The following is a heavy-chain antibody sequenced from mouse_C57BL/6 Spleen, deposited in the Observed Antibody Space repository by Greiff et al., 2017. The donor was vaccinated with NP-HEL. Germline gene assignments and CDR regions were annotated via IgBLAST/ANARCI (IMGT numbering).Heavy chain of an antibody. J-gene: IGHJ1*03. V-gene: IGHV3-6*01. CDR3: ARDGSYYWYFDV. CDR1: GYSITSGYY. D-gene: IGHD2-12*01. CDR2: ISYDGSN. Sequence: EVKLVESGPGLVKPSQSLSLTCSVTGYSITSGYYWNWIRQFPGNKLEWMGYISYDGSNNYNPSLKNRISITRDTSKNQFFLKLNSVTTEDTATYYCARDGSYYWYFDVWGTGTTVTVSS.